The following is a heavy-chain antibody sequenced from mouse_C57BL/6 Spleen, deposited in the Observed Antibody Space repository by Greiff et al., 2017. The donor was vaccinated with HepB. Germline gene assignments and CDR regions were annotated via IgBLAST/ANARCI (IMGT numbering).Heavy chain of an antibody. V-gene: IGHV1-19*01. D-gene: IGHD1-1*02. CDR3: AREGYGHAMDY. J-gene: IGHJ4*01. CDR2: INPYNGGT. CDR1: GYTFTDYY. Sequence: EVQLQQSGPVLVKPGASVKMSCKASGYTFTDYYMNWVKQSHGKSLEWIGVINPYNGGTSYNQKFKGKATLTVDKSSSTAYMELNSLTSEDSAVYYCAREGYGHAMDYWGQRTSVTVSS.